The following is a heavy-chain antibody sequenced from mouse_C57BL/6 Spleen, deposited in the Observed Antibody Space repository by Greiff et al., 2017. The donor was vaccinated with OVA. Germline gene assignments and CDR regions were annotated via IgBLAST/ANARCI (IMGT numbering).Heavy chain of an antibody. D-gene: IGHD2-3*01. J-gene: IGHJ4*01. Sequence: EVKLVESGGGLVKPGGSLKLSCAASGFTFSDYGMHWVRQAPEKGLEWVAYISSGSSTIYYADTVKGRFTISRDNAKNTLFLQMTSLRSEDTAVYYCARNGYYGSYAMDYWGQGTSVTVSS. CDR2: ISSGSSTI. CDR3: ARNGYYGSYAMDY. CDR1: GFTFSDYG. V-gene: IGHV5-17*01.